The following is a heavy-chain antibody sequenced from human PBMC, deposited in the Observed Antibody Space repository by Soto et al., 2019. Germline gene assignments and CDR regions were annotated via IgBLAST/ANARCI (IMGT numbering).Heavy chain of an antibody. V-gene: IGHV4-34*01. J-gene: IGHJ4*02. CDR3: ARVSSRLQLAHFDY. Sequence: PSETLSLTCAVCGGSLSGHYWSWNHRPPGKGLEWIGEINHSGSTNYNPSLKSRVTISVDTSKNQFSLKLSSVTAADTAVYYCARVSSRLQLAHFDYWGQGTLVTVSS. D-gene: IGHD6-13*01. CDR1: GGSLSGHY. CDR2: INHSGST.